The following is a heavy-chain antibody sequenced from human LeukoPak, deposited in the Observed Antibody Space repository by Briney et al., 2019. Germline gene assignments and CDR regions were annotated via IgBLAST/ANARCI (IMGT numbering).Heavy chain of an antibody. Sequence: ASVKVSCKASGYTFTSYDISWVRQAPGQGLEWMGWISAYNGNTNYAQKLQGRVTMTTDTSTSTAYMELRSLRSDDTAVYYCARVNFGMIVVGYDYWGQGTLVTVSS. CDR2: ISAYNGNT. V-gene: IGHV1-18*01. J-gene: IGHJ4*02. CDR3: ARVNFGMIVVGYDY. D-gene: IGHD3-22*01. CDR1: GYTFTSYD.